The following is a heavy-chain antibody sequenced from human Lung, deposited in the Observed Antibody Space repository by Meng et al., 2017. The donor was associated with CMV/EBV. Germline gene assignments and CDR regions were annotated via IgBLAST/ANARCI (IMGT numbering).Heavy chain of an antibody. CDR3: ARELHGTHDFDY. J-gene: IGHJ4*02. CDR1: GYSFTSYY. Sequence: SCKTSGYSFTSYYIHWVRQAPGQGLDYVGMINPNAGNTNYAPMFQGRVTMTRDTSTSTVYMELSSLRSEDTAVYYCARELHGTHDFDYWGQGTLVTVSS. D-gene: IGHD4-11*01. V-gene: IGHV1-46*01. CDR2: INPNAGNT.